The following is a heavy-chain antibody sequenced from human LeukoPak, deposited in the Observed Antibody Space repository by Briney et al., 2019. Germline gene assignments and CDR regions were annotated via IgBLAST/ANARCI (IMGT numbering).Heavy chain of an antibody. D-gene: IGHD2-21*02. J-gene: IGHJ6*02. CDR3: AAASYCGGDCPPDYYGMDV. Sequence: GASGNVSCKASGYTFTSYDINWVRQATGQGLEWMGWMNPNSGNTGYAQKFQGRVTMTRNTSISTAYMELSSLRSEDTAVYYCAAASYCGGDCPPDYYGMDVWGQGTTVTVSS. V-gene: IGHV1-8*01. CDR1: GYTFTSYD. CDR2: MNPNSGNT.